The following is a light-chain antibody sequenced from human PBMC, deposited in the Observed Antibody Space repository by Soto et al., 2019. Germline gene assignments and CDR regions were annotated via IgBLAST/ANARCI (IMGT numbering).Light chain of an antibody. V-gene: IGKV3-20*01. CDR2: GAS. J-gene: IGKJ4*01. Sequence: EIVLTQSPGTLSLSPGERATLYCRASQRVSSSYLAWYQQKPGQAPRLLIYGASSRATGIPDRFSGSGSGTDFTLTISRLEPEDFAVYYCQQYGSSLTVGGGTKVDIK. CDR3: QQYGSSLT. CDR1: QRVSSSY.